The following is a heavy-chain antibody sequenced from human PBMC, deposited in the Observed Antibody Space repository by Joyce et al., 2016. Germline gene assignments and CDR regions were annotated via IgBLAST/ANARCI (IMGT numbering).Heavy chain of an antibody. CDR2: ISGSGGSI. D-gene: IGHD6-6*01. Sequence: EVQLLESGGGLVQPAGSLRLSCAASGFTFSSYAMSWVRQAPGKGLEWVSVISGSGGSIYDADSVKGRFTFSRDNSKNTLYLQMNSLRAEDTAVYYCAKVAEGSAVYFYYMDVWGKGTMVTVSS. V-gene: IGHV3-23*01. J-gene: IGHJ6*03. CDR1: GFTFSSYA. CDR3: AKVAEGSAVYFYYMDV.